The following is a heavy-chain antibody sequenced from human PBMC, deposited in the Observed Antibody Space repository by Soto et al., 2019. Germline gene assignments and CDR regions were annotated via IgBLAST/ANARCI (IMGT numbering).Heavy chain of an antibody. CDR2: MSYDETKK. D-gene: IGHD2-15*01. CDR3: AKDRRDGDFMHILVVDF. CDR1: GFSLSSYA. J-gene: IGHJ4*02. V-gene: IGHV3-30*18. Sequence: GGSLRLSCATSGFSLSSYAMHWVRQAPGKGLEWVALMSYDETKKYYADSVKGRFTISRDTSKNTLFLQMNNLRVEDTAVYYCAKDRRDGDFMHILVVDFWGQGALVTVSS.